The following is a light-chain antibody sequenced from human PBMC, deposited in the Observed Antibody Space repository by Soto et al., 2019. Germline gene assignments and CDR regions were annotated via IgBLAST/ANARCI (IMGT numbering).Light chain of an antibody. J-gene: IGLJ1*01. Sequence: QSVLTQPASVSGSPGQSITISCTGTSSDVGSYNLVSWYQQHPGKAPKLMIYEGSKRPSGVSNRFSGSKSGNTASLTISGLQAEDEADYYCCSYASSSTFRVFGTGTKVTVL. CDR2: EGS. CDR3: CSYASSSTFRV. V-gene: IGLV2-23*03. CDR1: SSDVGSYNL.